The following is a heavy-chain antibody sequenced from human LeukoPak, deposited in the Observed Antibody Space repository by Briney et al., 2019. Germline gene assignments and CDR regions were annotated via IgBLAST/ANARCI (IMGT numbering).Heavy chain of an antibody. CDR2: ISSSSGYN. V-gene: IGHV3-21*01. D-gene: IGHD3-10*01. J-gene: IGHJ5*02. Sequence: PGGSLRLSCAASGFNFSSYSMNWVRQAPGKGLAWVSSISSSSGYNYYADLVKGRFTISRDNAKNSLYLQMNSLRAEDTAVYYCARDDMVRGVMEHWVDPWGQGTLVTGSS. CDR1: GFNFSSYS. CDR3: ARDDMVRGVMEHWVDP.